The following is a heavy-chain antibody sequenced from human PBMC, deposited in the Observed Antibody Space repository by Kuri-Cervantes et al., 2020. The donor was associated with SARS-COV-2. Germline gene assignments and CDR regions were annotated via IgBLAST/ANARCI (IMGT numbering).Heavy chain of an antibody. V-gene: IGHV4-30-4*08. Sequence: SETLSLTCTVSGGSISSGDYYWSWIRQPPGKGLEWIGYIYYSGSTYYNPSLKSRVTISVDTSKNQFSLKLSSVTAADTAVYYCASRLQLAGAFDIWGQGTMVTVSS. CDR1: GGSISSGDYY. D-gene: IGHD6-13*01. CDR3: ASRLQLAGAFDI. CDR2: IYYSGST. J-gene: IGHJ3*02.